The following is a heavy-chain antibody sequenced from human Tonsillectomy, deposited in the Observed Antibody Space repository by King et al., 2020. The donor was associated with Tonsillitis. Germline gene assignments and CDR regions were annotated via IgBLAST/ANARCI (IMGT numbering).Heavy chain of an antibody. CDR1: GFTFSSYA. Sequence: VQLVESGGGVVQPGRSLRLSCAASGFTFSSYAMHWVRQAPGKGLEWVAVISYDGSNKYYADSVKGRFTISRDNSKNTLYLQMNSLRAEDTAVYYCAGSRGYSLFDYWGQGTLVTVSS. CDR3: AGSRGYSLFDY. J-gene: IGHJ4*02. CDR2: ISYDGSNK. D-gene: IGHD6-13*01. V-gene: IGHV3-30-3*01.